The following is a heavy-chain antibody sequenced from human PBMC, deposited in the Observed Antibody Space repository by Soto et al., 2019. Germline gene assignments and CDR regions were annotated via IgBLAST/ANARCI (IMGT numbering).Heavy chain of an antibody. J-gene: IGHJ4*02. V-gene: IGHV3-21*01. CDR2: ISSSSSYI. Sequence: GGSLRLSCAASGFTFSSYSMNWVRQAPGKGLEWVSSISSSSSYIYYADSVKGRFTISRDNAKNSLYLQMNSLRAEDTAVYYCARGADGVVNDAYYFDYWGQGTLVTVSS. CDR1: GFTFSSYS. D-gene: IGHD2-8*02. CDR3: ARGADGVVNDAYYFDY.